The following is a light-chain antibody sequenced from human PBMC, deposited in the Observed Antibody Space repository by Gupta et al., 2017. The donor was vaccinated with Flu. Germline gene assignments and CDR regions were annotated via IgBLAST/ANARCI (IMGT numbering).Light chain of an antibody. CDR2: DAS. Sequence: PSFLSASVGDRVTLTCRASQGITNSLAWYQQKRGKAPKLLMYDASTLQSGVPSRFSGSGFGTEFTLTISSLQPEDFATYYCRQVNSYPITFGGGTKVEIK. V-gene: IGKV1-9*01. CDR3: RQVNSYPIT. J-gene: IGKJ4*01. CDR1: QGITNS.